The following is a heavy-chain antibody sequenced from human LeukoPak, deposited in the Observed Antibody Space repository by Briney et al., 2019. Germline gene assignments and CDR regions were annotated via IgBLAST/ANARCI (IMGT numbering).Heavy chain of an antibody. J-gene: IGHJ4*02. CDR1: GFTFSSYW. V-gene: IGHV3-7*01. CDR3: ARAGFTYYYDSSGYTKFDY. CDR2: IKQDGSEK. D-gene: IGHD3-22*01. Sequence: GGSLRLSCAASGFTFSSYWMSWVRQAPGKGLEWVANIKQDGSEKYYVDSVKGRFTISRDNAKNSLYLQMNSLRAQDTAVYYCARAGFTYYYDSSGYTKFDYWGQGTLATVSS.